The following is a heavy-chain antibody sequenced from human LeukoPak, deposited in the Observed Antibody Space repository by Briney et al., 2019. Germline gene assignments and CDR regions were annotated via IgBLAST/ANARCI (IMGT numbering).Heavy chain of an antibody. D-gene: IGHD2-15*01. CDR1: GFNFASNW. J-gene: IGHJ4*02. V-gene: IGHV3-74*01. CDR3: ARDHSRAEVAGNY. CDR2: INSGGSGT. Sequence: GGSLRLSCAASGFNFASNWMHWVRQTPGKGLMWVSRINSGGSGTSYADSVEGRFTISRDNAKNTLYLQMNSLRAEDTAVYYCARDHSRAEVAGNYWGQGTLVTVSS.